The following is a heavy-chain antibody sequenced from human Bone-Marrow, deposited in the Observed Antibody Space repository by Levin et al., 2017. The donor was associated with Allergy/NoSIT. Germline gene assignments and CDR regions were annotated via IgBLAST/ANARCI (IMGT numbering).Heavy chain of an antibody. Sequence: ASVKVSCKTSGYSFTSYSLHWVRQAPGQRLEWLGWINTGRSNTIYLQKFQGRLIITKDTSASTTYMELSSLRSEDTAMYYCAKSQGSNYFFGMDVWGQGTTVTVSS. CDR2: INTGRSNT. J-gene: IGHJ6*02. D-gene: IGHD3-10*01. CDR1: GYSFTSYS. V-gene: IGHV1-3*04. CDR3: AKSQGSNYFFGMDV.